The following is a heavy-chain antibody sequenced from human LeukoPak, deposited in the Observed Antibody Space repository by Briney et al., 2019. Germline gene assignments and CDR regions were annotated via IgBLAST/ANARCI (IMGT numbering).Heavy chain of an antibody. CDR1: GGSISSGSYY. CDR3: ARADGGWYYFDY. D-gene: IGHD6-19*01. V-gene: IGHV4-61*02. J-gene: IGHJ4*02. Sequence: SETLSLTCTVSGGSISSGSYYWRWIRQPAGKGLEWIGRIYTSGSTNYNPSLKSRVTISVDTSKNQFSLKLSSVTAADTAVYYCARADGGWYYFDYWGQGTLVTVSS. CDR2: IYTSGST.